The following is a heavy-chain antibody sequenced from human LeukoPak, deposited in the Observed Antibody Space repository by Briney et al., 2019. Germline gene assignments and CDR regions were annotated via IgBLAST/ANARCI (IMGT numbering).Heavy chain of an antibody. CDR2: IYSSGST. CDR1: SGSISSYY. Sequence: SETLSLTCTVSSGSISSYYCSWIRQPPGKGLEWIGYIYSSGSTNYNPSLKSRVTISVDTSRNQFSLKLNSVTAADTAVYYRARTNTPDFFDDWGQGTLVTVSS. D-gene: IGHD2-15*01. J-gene: IGHJ4*02. V-gene: IGHV4-4*09. CDR3: ARTNTPDFFDD.